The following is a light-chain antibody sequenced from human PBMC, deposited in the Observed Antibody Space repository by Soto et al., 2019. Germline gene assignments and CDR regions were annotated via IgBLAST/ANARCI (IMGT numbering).Light chain of an antibody. V-gene: IGKV1-39*01. CDR1: QSISSY. CDR3: KKSYSNMWT. CDR2: AAS. J-gene: IGKJ1*01. Sequence: DIQMTQSPSSLSASVGDRVTITCRASQSISSYLNWYQQKPGKAPKLLIYAASSLQSGVPSRFSGSGSGTDLTLTISSLKTEDFATYYCKKSYSNMWTLGKATKV.